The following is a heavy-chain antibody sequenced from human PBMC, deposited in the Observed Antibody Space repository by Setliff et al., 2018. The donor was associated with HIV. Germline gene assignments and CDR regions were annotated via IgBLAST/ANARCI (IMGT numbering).Heavy chain of an antibody. CDR3: VRLNSGSTWSIASDRGFFDP. J-gene: IGHJ5*02. V-gene: IGHV5-51*01. CDR1: GYTFTHYW. D-gene: IGHD3-10*01. CDR2: VYPGDSDS. Sequence: PGESLKISCKASGYTFTHYWIGWVRHMPGKGLEWMGFVYPGDSDSRYSPSLQGQVTISADTSLKTAHLQWSSLKASDTATYFCVRLNSGSTWSIASDRGFFDPWGQGTLVTVSS.